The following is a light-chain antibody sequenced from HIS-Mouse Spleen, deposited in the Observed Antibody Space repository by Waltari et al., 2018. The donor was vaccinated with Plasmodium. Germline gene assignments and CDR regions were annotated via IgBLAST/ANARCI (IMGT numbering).Light chain of an antibody. V-gene: IGKV3-15*01. CDR1: QSVSSN. Sequence: EIVMTQSPATLSVSPGERATLSCRASQSVSSNLAWYQQKPGQAPRLLIYGASTRATGIPARFSGSGSGTEFTLTINSLQSEDFAVYYCQQYNNWPFTFGHGTKVDIK. J-gene: IGKJ3*01. CDR2: GAS. CDR3: QQYNNWPFT.